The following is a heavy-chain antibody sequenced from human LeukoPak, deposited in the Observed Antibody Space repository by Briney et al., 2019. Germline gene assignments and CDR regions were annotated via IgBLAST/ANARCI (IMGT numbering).Heavy chain of an antibody. J-gene: IGHJ4*02. V-gene: IGHV3-23*01. CDR3: AKQLGYCSDGSCYFPY. CDR2: ISNNGGYT. CDR1: GFTFSSSA. D-gene: IGHD2-15*01. Sequence: GGSLRLSCAASGFTFSSSAMSWVRQAPGKGLEWFSAISNNGGYTYYADSVQGRFTISRDNSKSTLCLQMNSLRAEDTAVYYCAKQLGYCSDGSCYFPYWGQGTLVTVSS.